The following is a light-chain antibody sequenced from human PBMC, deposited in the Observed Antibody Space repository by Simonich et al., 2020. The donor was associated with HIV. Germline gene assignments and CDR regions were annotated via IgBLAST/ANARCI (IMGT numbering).Light chain of an antibody. CDR1: SSNIGAGYD. Sequence: SVLTQAPSVSGAPGQRVTISCTGGSSNIGAGYDVHWYQQLPGTAPKLLIYGNINRPSGVPDRFSGSKSGTSASLAITGLQAEDEADYYCQSYDSSLSGWVFGGGTKLTVL. V-gene: IGLV1-40*01. CDR2: GNI. CDR3: QSYDSSLSGWV. J-gene: IGLJ3*02.